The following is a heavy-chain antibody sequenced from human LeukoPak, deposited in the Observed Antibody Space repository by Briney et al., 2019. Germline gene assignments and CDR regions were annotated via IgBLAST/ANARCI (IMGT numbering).Heavy chain of an antibody. Sequence: SVKVSCKASGGTFSSYAISWVRQAPGQGLEWMGGIIPIFGTANHAQKFQGRVTTTADESTSTAYMELSSLRSEDTAVYYCARPSGYSSSWYSDYWGQGTLVTVSS. CDR3: ARPSGYSSSWYSDY. CDR2: IIPIFGTA. J-gene: IGHJ4*02. CDR1: GGTFSSYA. V-gene: IGHV1-69*01. D-gene: IGHD6-13*01.